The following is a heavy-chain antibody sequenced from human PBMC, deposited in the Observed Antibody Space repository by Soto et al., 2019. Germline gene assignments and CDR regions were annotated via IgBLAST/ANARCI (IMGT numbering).Heavy chain of an antibody. CDR1: GGSFSGYY. J-gene: IGHJ4*02. Sequence: ETLSLTCAVYGGSFSGYYWSWIRQPPGKGLEWVSAISGSGGSTYYADSVKGRFTISRDNSKNTLYLQMNSLRAEDTAVYYCAKDYSSSWYAPFDYWGQGTLVTVSS. CDR3: AKDYSSSWYAPFDY. V-gene: IGHV3-23*01. D-gene: IGHD6-13*01. CDR2: ISGSGGST.